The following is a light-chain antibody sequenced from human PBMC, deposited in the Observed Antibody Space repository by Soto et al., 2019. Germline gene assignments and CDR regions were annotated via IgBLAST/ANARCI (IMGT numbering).Light chain of an antibody. CDR2: GAS. CDR1: QSVSSN. J-gene: IGKJ4*01. Sequence: EIVMTQSPATLSVSPGERATLSCRASQSVSSNSAWYQQKPGQAPRLLIYGASTRATGIPARFSGSGSGTEFTLTISSLQSEDFAVYYCQQYNNWLTFGGGTKVDIK. CDR3: QQYNNWLT. V-gene: IGKV3-15*01.